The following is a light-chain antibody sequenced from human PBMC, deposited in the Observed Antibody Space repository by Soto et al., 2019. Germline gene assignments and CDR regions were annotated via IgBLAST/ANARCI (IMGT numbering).Light chain of an antibody. J-gene: IGKJ5*01. CDR2: AAS. V-gene: IGKV3-20*01. Sequence: EMVLTQSPGTLSLSPGERATLSCRAIQSVSSHYLAWYQQKPGQAPRLLIYAASSRATGIPVRFSGSGSGTDFTLTISRLEPEDFAVYYCQHFSNSPSITFGQGTRLEIK. CDR1: QSVSSHY. CDR3: QHFSNSPSIT.